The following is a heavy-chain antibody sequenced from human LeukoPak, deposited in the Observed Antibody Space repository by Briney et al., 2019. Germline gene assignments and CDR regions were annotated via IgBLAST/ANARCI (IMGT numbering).Heavy chain of an antibody. Sequence: ASVKVSCKASGYTFTDYYIHWVRQAPGQGLEWMAWINPDSGARKYAQKFQGRVTMTRDTSINTFYMELSRLRSDDTAVYYCARDVGEYCSSVSCYASDYWGQGTLVTVSS. CDR3: ARDVGEYCSSVSCYASDY. D-gene: IGHD2-2*01. J-gene: IGHJ4*02. CDR1: GYTFTDYY. CDR2: INPDSGAR. V-gene: IGHV1-2*02.